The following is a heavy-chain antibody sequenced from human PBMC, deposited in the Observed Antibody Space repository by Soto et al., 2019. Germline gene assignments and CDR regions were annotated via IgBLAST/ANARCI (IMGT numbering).Heavy chain of an antibody. CDR1: GFTFTSSA. CDR3: AADGPRRGGPDEVYGMDV. CDR2: IVVGSGNT. D-gene: IGHD5-12*01. Sequence: SVKVSCKASGFTFTSSAVQWVRQARGQRLEWIGWIVVGSGNTNYAQKFQERVTITRDMSTSTAYMELSSLRSEDTAVYYCAADGPRRGGPDEVYGMDVWGQGTTVTVSS. V-gene: IGHV1-58*01. J-gene: IGHJ6*02.